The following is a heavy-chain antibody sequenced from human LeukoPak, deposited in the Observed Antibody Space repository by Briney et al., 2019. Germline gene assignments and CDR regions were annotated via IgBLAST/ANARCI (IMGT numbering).Heavy chain of an antibody. CDR1: GFTFDDYA. Sequence: GGSLRLSCAASGFTFDDYAMHWVRQAPGKGLEWVSLISEDGGSTYYADSVKGRFTISRDNSKNSLYLQMNSLRTEDTALYYCAKDSYYYYDSSGYATYYFDYWGQGTLVTASS. V-gene: IGHV3-43*02. CDR2: ISEDGGST. D-gene: IGHD3-22*01. CDR3: AKDSYYYYDSSGYATYYFDY. J-gene: IGHJ4*02.